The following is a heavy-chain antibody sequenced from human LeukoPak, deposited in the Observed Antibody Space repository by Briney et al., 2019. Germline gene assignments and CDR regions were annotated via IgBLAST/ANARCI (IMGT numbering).Heavy chain of an antibody. CDR1: GYTFTGHY. Sequence: ASVKVSCKASGYTFTGHYIHWVRQAPGQGLEWMGWIHPNTGGTKYAQKFQGRVTMTRDTSISTAYMELSRLRSDDTAVYYCARGGWLQLEDYYYMDVWGKGTTVTVSS. D-gene: IGHD5-24*01. V-gene: IGHV1-2*02. J-gene: IGHJ6*03. CDR3: ARGGWLQLEDYYYMDV. CDR2: IHPNTGGT.